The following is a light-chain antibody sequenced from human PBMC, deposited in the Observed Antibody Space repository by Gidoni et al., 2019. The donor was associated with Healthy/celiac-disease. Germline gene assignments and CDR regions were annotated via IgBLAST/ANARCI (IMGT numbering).Light chain of an antibody. J-gene: IGKJ4*01. Sequence: DIQMTQSPSYLSASVGDRVTITCTESQDISNYLNLYQQKPGKAPKVLIYDAYNLETGVPSRFSGSGSGTDFTFTISSLQAEDIATYYCQQYDNLLLTFGGGTKVEIK. CDR2: DAY. V-gene: IGKV1-33*01. CDR3: QQYDNLLLT. CDR1: QDISNY.